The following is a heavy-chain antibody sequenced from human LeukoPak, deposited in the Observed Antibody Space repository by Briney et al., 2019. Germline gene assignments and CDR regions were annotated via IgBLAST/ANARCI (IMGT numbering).Heavy chain of an antibody. V-gene: IGHV4-34*01. D-gene: IGHD2-15*01. J-gene: IGHJ3*02. CDR3: ARGRWWVNHDAFDI. Sequence: SETLSLTCAVYGGSFSGYYWSWIRQPPGKGLEWIGEINHSGSTNYNPSLKSRVTISVDTSKNQFSLKLSSVTAADTAVCYCARGRWWVNHDAFDIWGQGTMVTVSS. CDR2: INHSGST. CDR1: GGSFSGYY.